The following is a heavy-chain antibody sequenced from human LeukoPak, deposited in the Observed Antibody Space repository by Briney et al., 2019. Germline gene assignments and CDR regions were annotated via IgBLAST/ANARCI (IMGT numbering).Heavy chain of an antibody. CDR1: GVSISSDY. CDR2: ISSSGSNI. CDR3: ARRRDYFDY. Sequence: LSLTCTVSGVSISSDYWSWIRLPPGKGLEWISYISSSGSNIYYADSVKGRFTMSRDNAKGSLYLQMNSLRAEDTAIYYCARRRDYFDYWGQGTLVTVSS. V-gene: IGHV3-11*01. J-gene: IGHJ4*02.